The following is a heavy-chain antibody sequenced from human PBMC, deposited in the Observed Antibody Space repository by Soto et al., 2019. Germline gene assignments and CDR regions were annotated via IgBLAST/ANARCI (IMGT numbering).Heavy chain of an antibody. D-gene: IGHD1-1*01. CDR2: ILVGGST. CDR3: AKATATSGGAFEI. J-gene: IGHJ3*02. CDR1: GFICSSYD. V-gene: IGHV3-23*01. Sequence: EVQMLESGGGLAQPGGSLRLSCAVSGFICSSYDMSWVRQAPGKGLEWVSTILVGGSTHYEDSVKGRFTISGDTSKNTVYLQMNSLTAGDTAFYYCAKATATSGGAFEIYGQGTMVTVSS.